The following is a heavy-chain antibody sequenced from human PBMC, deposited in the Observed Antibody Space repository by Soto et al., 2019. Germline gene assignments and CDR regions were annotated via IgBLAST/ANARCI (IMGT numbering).Heavy chain of an antibody. V-gene: IGHV4-34*01. D-gene: IGHD4-17*01. CDR1: GGSFIGYY. CDR3: ATVNTVTSYFFES. Sequence: PSETLSLTCTVHGGSFIGYYRSWIRQPPGKGLEWIGEINHSGDTNYNPSLKSRISISIDTSKNQFSLTVTSVTAADTALYYCATVNTVTSYFFESWGQGTLVTVSS. J-gene: IGHJ4*01. CDR2: INHSGDT.